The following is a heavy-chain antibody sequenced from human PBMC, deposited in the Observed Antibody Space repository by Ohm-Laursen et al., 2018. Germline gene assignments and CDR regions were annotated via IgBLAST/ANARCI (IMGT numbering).Heavy chain of an antibody. CDR2: ISWNSNSI. CDR3: AKDRIAVTGNWYFDL. J-gene: IGHJ2*01. D-gene: IGHD6-19*01. Sequence: SSLRLSCAASGFTFDHYAFHWIRQAPGKGLEWVSGISWNSNSIGYADSVKGRFTISRDNAKNSLYLQMNSLRAEDTALYHCAKDRIAVTGNWYFDLWGRGTLVTVSS. CDR1: GFTFDHYA. V-gene: IGHV3-9*01.